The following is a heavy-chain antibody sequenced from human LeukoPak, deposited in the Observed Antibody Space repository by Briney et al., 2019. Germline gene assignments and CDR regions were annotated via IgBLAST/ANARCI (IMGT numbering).Heavy chain of an antibody. CDR2: ISWNSGNI. D-gene: IGHD2-2*01. V-gene: IGHV3-9*01. Sequence: GGSLRLSCAASGFTFDDYVMHWVRQAPGKGLEWVSGISWNSGNIGYADSVKGRFTISRDNAKNSLYLQMNSLRAEDTALYYCAKDHCSTTSCYLQGWGQGTLVTVSS. CDR3: AKDHCSTTSCYLQG. J-gene: IGHJ4*02. CDR1: GFTFDDYV.